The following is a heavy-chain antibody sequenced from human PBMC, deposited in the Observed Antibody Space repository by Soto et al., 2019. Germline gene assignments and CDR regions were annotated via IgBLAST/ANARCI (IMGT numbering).Heavy chain of an antibody. J-gene: IGHJ4*02. CDR2: IKSKTDGGTT. V-gene: IGHV3-15*01. CDR3: TTDRGELELRRTGTAYDY. Sequence: GGSLRLSCAASGFTFSNAWMSWVRQAPGKGLEWVGRIKSKTDGGTTDYAAPVKGRFTISRDDSKNTLYLQMNSLKTEDTAVYYCTTDRGELELRRTGTAYDYWGQGTLVTVSS. CDR1: GFTFSNAW. D-gene: IGHD1-7*01.